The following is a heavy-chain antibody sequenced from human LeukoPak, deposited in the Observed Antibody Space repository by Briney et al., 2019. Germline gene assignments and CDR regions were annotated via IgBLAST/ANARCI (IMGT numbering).Heavy chain of an antibody. J-gene: IGHJ4*02. CDR3: VRDGGGTTPYDC. V-gene: IGHV3-74*01. D-gene: IGHD1-7*01. CDR2: ISPDGRNI. Sequence: GGSLRLSCAASGFTLSDYWMNWVRQVPGKGPVWVSHISPDGRNIAYADSVKGRFTISRDSAKITLYLQMKSLRVGDTAVYYCVRDGGGTTPYDCWGQGTLVTVSS. CDR1: GFTLSDYW.